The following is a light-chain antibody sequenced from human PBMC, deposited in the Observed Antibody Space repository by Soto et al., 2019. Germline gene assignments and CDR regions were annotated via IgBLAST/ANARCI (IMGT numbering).Light chain of an antibody. CDR2: DNS. J-gene: IGLJ2*01. CDR1: SSNIGAGYD. CDR3: QSYASSLSGSV. V-gene: IGLV1-40*01. Sequence: QSVLTQPPSVSGAPGQRVTISCTGSSSNIGAGYDVHWYQQLPGTAPKLLLYDNSNRPSGVPDRFSGSKSGTSASLAITGLQAEDEADYYCQSYASSLSGSVFGGGTQLPVL.